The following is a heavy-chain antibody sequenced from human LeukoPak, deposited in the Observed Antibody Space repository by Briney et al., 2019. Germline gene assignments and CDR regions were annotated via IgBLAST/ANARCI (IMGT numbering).Heavy chain of an antibody. CDR1: VYTFTTYG. J-gene: IGHJ4*02. CDR3: ASGRYSSGCPDY. V-gene: IGHV1-18*01. D-gene: IGHD6-19*01. CDR2: ISAYNGNT. Sequence: ASVKVSSKPSVYTFTTYGIRLVPQAPGQGLRWMGWISAYNGNTNYAQKLQGRVTMTTDTSTSTAYMELRSLRSDDTAVYYCASGRYSSGCPDYWGQGTLVTVSS.